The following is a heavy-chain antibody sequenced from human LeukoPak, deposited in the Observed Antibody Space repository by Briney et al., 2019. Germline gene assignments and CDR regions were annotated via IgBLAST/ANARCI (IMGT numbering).Heavy chain of an antibody. V-gene: IGHV3-21*01. Sequence: GGSLRLSCAASGFTFSSYSMNWVRQAPGKGLEWVSSISSSSSYIYYADSVKGRFTISRDNAKNSLYLQMNSLRAEDTAVYYCARDYRYEWFGELRLPGYWGQGTLVTVSS. D-gene: IGHD3-10*01. CDR3: ARDYRYEWFGELRLPGY. J-gene: IGHJ4*02. CDR1: GFTFSSYS. CDR2: ISSSSSYI.